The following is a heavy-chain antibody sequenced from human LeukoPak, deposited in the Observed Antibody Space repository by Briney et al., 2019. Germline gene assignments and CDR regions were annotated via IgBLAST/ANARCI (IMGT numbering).Heavy chain of an antibody. CDR2: ISSNGGST. CDR3: ARASNYYDSSPFQH. J-gene: IGHJ1*01. V-gene: IGHV3-64*01. Sequence: GGSLRLSCAASGFTFSSYAMHWVRQAPGKGLEYVSAISSNGGSTYYANSVKGRFTISRDNSKNTLYLQMGSLRAEDMAVYYCARASNYYDSSPFQHWGQGTLVTVSS. CDR1: GFTFSSYA. D-gene: IGHD3-22*01.